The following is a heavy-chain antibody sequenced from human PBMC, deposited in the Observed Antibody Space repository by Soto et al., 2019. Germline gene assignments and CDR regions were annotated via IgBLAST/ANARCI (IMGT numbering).Heavy chain of an antibody. CDR2: IGTSGDTM. D-gene: IGHD1-1*01. Sequence: GGSLRLSCAASGFTFSNYEMNWVRQAPGKEPEWISYIGTSGDTMNYADSVRGRFTVSRDNAKNSLFLQMTSLRAEDTAVYYCAREHGYQVHSLYNWFDPWGQGTLVTVSS. CDR3: AREHGYQVHSLYNWFDP. CDR1: GFTFSNYE. V-gene: IGHV3-48*03. J-gene: IGHJ5*02.